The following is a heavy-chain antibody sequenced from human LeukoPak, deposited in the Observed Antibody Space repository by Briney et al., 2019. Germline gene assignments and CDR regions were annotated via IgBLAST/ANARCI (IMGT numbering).Heavy chain of an antibody. CDR3: ARDVRGGYNDY. J-gene: IGHJ4*02. V-gene: IGHV3-74*01. D-gene: IGHD3-10*01. CDR1: GFTFSGYW. CDR2: ISSDGSRT. Sequence: PGGSLRLSCAASGFTFSGYWMHWVRQAPGKGLVWVSHISSDGSRTTYADSVGGRFTISRDNAKNTLNLQMNSLTAEDTAVYYCARDVRGGYNDYWGQGTLVTVS.